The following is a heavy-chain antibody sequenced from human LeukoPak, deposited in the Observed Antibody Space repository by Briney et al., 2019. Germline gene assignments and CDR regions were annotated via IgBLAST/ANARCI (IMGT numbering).Heavy chain of an antibody. CDR3: ARDPYRIYYYYYGMDV. Sequence: VASVKVSCKASGYTFTSYDINWVRQATGQELEWMGWMNPNSGNTGYAQKFQGRVTMTRNTSISTAYMELSSLRSEDTAVYYCARDPYRIYYYYYGMDVWGQGTTVTVSS. V-gene: IGHV1-8*01. CDR2: MNPNSGNT. D-gene: IGHD2-15*01. CDR1: GYTFTSYD. J-gene: IGHJ6*02.